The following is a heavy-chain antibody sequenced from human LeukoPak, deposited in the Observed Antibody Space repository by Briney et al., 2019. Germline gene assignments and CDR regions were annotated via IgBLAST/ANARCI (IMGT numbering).Heavy chain of an antibody. CDR1: GFTFSSYA. CDR2: ISYDGSNK. CDR3: ARDVDCSSTSCPAPDY. J-gene: IGHJ4*02. V-gene: IGHV3-30-3*01. Sequence: GGSLRLSCAASGFTFSSYAMHWVRQAPGKGLEWVAVISYDGSNKYYADSVKGRFTISRDNSKNTLYLQMNSLRAEDTAVYYCARDVDCSSTSCPAPDYWGQGTLVTVSS. D-gene: IGHD2-2*01.